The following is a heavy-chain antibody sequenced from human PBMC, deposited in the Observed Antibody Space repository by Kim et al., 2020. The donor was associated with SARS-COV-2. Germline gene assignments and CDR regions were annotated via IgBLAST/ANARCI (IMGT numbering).Heavy chain of an antibody. V-gene: IGHV3-21*01. CDR1: GFTFSTYS. CDR2: ISRSSSYI. CDR3: ASEIPVGSTTSGGHY. J-gene: IGHJ4*02. Sequence: GGSLRLSCAASGFTFSTYSMNWVRQAPGKGLEWVSSISRSSSYIYYADSVKGRLIISRDNAKNSLYLQMNSLRAGDTAVYYCASEIPVGSTTSGGHYWGQGTLVTVSS. D-gene: IGHD1-26*01.